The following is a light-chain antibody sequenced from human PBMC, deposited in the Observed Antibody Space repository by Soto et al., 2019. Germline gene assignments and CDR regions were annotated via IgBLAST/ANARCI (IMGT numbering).Light chain of an antibody. CDR3: GTWDSSLSVLAV. J-gene: IGLJ7*01. CDR2: ENN. CDR1: SSDIGLNNY. Sequence: QSVPTQPASVSGSPGQSITISCTGTSSDIGLNNYVSWYQQLPGTAPKLLIYENNKRPSGIPDRFSGSKSGTSATLGITGLQTGDEADYYCGTWDSSLSVLAVFGGGTQLTVL. V-gene: IGLV1-51*02.